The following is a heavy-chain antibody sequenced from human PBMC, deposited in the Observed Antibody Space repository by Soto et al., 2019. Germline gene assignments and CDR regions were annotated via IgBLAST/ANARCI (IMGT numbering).Heavy chain of an antibody. V-gene: IGHV1-46*01. D-gene: IGHD3-10*01. J-gene: IGHJ6*02. CDR2: INPSGGST. CDR1: GYTFTSYY. Sequence: VASVKVSCKASGYTFTSYYMHWMRQAPGQGLEWMGIINPSGGSTSYAQKFQGRVTMTRDTSTSTVYMELSSLRSEDTAVYYCARVALWFGELLLGHYGMDVWGQGTTVTVSS. CDR3: ARVALWFGELLLGHYGMDV.